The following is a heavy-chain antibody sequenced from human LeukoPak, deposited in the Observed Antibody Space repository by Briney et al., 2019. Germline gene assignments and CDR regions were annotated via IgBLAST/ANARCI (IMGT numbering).Heavy chain of an antibody. J-gene: IGHJ6*02. CDR2: IDPSDSYT. D-gene: IGHD3-10*01. CDR1: GYSFTSYW. Sequence: GESLRISCKGSGYSFTSYWISWVRQMPGKGLEWMGRIDPSDSYTNYSPSFQGHVTISADKSISTAYLQWSSLKASDTAMYYCARPPYGSGTSYGMDVWGQGTTVTVSS. CDR3: ARPPYGSGTSYGMDV. V-gene: IGHV5-10-1*01.